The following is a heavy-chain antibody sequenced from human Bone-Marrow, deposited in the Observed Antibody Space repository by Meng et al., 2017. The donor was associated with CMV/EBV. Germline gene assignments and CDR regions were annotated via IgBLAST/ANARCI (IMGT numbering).Heavy chain of an antibody. CDR2: ISSSSSNT. Sequence: EKLVDARGEIVKTGGSLSHTSAASASTFREDARRGIRQAPGKGLEWVAYISSSSSNTNYADSVKGRFTISRENAKNSLYAQMNSQRAEDTAVYYCARVRSGYDSAYYFDYWGQGTLVTVSS. D-gene: IGHD5-12*01. CDR3: ARVRSGYDSAYYFDY. CDR1: ASTFREDA. J-gene: IGHJ4*02. V-gene: IGHV3-11*06.